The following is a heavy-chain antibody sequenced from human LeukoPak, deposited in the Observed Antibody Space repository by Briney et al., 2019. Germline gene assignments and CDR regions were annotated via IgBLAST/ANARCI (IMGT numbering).Heavy chain of an antibody. CDR3: ANPLRDEPTTVTTVGY. Sequence: GRSLRLSCAASGFTFDDYAMHWVRQAPGKGLEWVSGISWNSGSIGYADSVKGRFTISRDNSKNTLYLQMNSLRAEDTAVYYCANPLRDEPTTVTTVGYWGQGTLVTVSS. J-gene: IGHJ4*02. CDR1: GFTFDDYA. CDR2: ISWNSGSI. V-gene: IGHV3-9*01. D-gene: IGHD4-17*01.